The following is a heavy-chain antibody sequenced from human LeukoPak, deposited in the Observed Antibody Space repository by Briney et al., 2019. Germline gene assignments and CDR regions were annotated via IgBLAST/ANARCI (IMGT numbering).Heavy chain of an antibody. CDR1: GFTFTTYW. D-gene: IGHD3-10*02. V-gene: IGHV3-74*03. CDR3: IRETHVGLHLEY. CDR2: INTDGRIT. J-gene: IGHJ4*02. Sequence: GGSLRLSCAASGFTFTTYWMHWVRQVPGKGLVWVARINTDGRITTYADSVKGRFTVSRDNAENTLYLQMNDLRPEDTAIYYCIRETHVGLHLEYWGQGTLATVTS.